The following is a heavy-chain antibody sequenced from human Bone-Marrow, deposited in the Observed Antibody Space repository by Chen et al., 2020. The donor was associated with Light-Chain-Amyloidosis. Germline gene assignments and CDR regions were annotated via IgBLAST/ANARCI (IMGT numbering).Heavy chain of an antibody. J-gene: IGHJ3*02. Sequence: QVQLVQSGAEVKKPGSSVKGSCKASGGTFSSYAISWVRQAPGQGLEWMGGIIPIFGTANYAQKFQGRVTITADESTSTAYMKLSSLRSEDTAVYYCATENKYCSGGSCYSGLGAFDIWGQGTMVTVSS. CDR1: GGTFSSYA. CDR2: IIPIFGTA. V-gene: IGHV1-69*01. CDR3: ATENKYCSGGSCYSGLGAFDI. D-gene: IGHD2-15*01.